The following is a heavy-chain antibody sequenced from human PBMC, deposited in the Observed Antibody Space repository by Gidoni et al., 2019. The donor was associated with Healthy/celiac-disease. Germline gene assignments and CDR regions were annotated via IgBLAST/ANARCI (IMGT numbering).Heavy chain of an antibody. CDR2: ISYDGSNK. D-gene: IGHD6-13*01. J-gene: IGHJ4*02. Sequence: QVQLVESGGGVVQPGRSLRLSCAASGFTFSSYAMHWVRQAPGKGLEWVAVISYDGSNKYFADSVKGRFTISRDNSKNTLYLQMNSLRAEDTAVYYCARVKAAALPVGYWGQGTLVTVSS. CDR3: ARVKAAALPVGY. V-gene: IGHV3-30-3*01. CDR1: GFTFSSYA.